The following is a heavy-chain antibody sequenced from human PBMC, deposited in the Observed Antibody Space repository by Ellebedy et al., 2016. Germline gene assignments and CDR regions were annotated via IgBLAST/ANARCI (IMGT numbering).Heavy chain of an antibody. V-gene: IGHV3-7*04. Sequence: GGSLRLSCVASGFTFSNYWMSWVRQAPGKGLEWVANIKQVGSDQYCVDSVKGRFTMSRDNAKNSLYLQMNSLGAEDTAVYYCARGAYTSGWYPDYFDFWGQGTLVTVSS. D-gene: IGHD6-19*01. CDR3: ARGAYTSGWYPDYFDF. CDR2: IKQVGSDQ. J-gene: IGHJ4*02. CDR1: GFTFSNYW.